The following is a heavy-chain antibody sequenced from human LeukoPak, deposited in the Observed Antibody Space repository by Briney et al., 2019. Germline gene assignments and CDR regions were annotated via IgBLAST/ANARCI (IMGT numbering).Heavy chain of an antibody. CDR2: ISGSGVMT. Sequence: GGSLRLSCAASGFTFSRYGMTWVGQAPGKGLEWVATISGSGVMTYYADSVKGRFTVSGDNSKNTVYLQMSSLTAADTAVYYCAKDRSIGTYYTFDHWGQGTLVTVSS. CDR1: GFTFSRYG. V-gene: IGHV3-23*01. CDR3: AKDRSIGTYYTFDH. J-gene: IGHJ4*02. D-gene: IGHD1-26*01.